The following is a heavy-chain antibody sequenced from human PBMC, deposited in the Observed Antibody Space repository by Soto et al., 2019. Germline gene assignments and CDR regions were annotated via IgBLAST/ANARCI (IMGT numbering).Heavy chain of an antibody. Sequence: QITLKESGPTLVKPTQTLTLTCTFSGFSLSSSDVGVGWIRQPPGKALEWLALIYWDDDKRYSPSLKSRLTITKDTARHQVVLTVTNLDPVDTATYYCVRASGGCNSAYFDYWGQGTLVPVSS. J-gene: IGHJ4*02. CDR1: GFSLSSSDVG. CDR3: VRASGGCNSAYFDY. D-gene: IGHD3-10*01. V-gene: IGHV2-5*02. CDR2: IYWDDDK.